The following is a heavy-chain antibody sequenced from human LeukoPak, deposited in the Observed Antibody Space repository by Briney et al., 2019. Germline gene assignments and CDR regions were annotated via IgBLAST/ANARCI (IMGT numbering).Heavy chain of an antibody. V-gene: IGHV3-33*06. CDR1: GFTFSSYG. CDR2: IWYDGSNK. Sequence: PGRSLRLSCAASGFTFSSYGMHWVRQAPGKGLGWVAVIWYDGSNKYYADSVKGRFTISRDNSKNTLYLQMNSLRAEDTAVYYCAKELFHYYDSSGYPKGFDYWGQGTLVTVSS. D-gene: IGHD3-22*01. CDR3: AKELFHYYDSSGYPKGFDY. J-gene: IGHJ4*02.